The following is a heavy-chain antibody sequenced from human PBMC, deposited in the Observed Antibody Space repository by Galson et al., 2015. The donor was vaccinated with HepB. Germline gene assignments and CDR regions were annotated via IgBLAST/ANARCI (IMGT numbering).Heavy chain of an antibody. Sequence: PALVKPTQTLTLTCTFSGFSLSTSGMRVNWIRQPPGMPLEWLARIDWDDDRVYSTSLKTRPTISQDTSKNQVVLTMTNMDPADTATYYCARTDYGGNSIYFDYWGQGTLVTVSS. CDR1: GFSLSTSGMR. D-gene: IGHD4-23*01. V-gene: IGHV2-70*04. CDR2: IDWDDDR. J-gene: IGHJ4*02. CDR3: ARTDYGGNSIYFDY.